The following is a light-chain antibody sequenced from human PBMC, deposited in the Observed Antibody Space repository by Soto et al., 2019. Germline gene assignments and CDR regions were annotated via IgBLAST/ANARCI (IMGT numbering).Light chain of an antibody. CDR2: GNT. V-gene: IGLV1-40*01. CDR3: QSYDSSLSGVV. CDR1: SSNIGAGYD. Sequence: QSVLTQQPSVSGAPGQRVTISCTGSSSNIGAGYDVNWYQQLPGTAPKLLIHGNTYRPSGVPDRFSGSKSGTSASLAITGLQAEDEADYYCQSYDSSLSGVVFGGGTKLTVL. J-gene: IGLJ2*01.